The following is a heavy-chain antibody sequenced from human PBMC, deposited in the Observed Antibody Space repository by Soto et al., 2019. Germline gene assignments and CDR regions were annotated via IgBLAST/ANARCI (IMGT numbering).Heavy chain of an antibody. V-gene: IGHV5-10-1*01. CDR2: SDPIYSYT. CDR3: ASLGRDIVVVPAGQEGAFDI. J-gene: IGHJ3*02. CDR1: GDSCTSYW. D-gene: IGHD2-2*01. Sequence: PGASLITSCNGSGDSCTSYWYSWDRQMPGKGLEWMGRSDPIYSYTSYSASFQGHVNILADKSISTAYLQWRSLKGSDTAMYYCASLGRDIVVVPAGQEGAFDIWGQGSMETVSS.